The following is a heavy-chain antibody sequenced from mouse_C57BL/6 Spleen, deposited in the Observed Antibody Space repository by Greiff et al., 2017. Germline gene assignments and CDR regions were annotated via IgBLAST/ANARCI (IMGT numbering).Heavy chain of an antibody. CDR3: TRRGGNYNFDY. CDR2: IYPGNSDT. D-gene: IGHD2-1*01. J-gene: IGHJ2*01. Sequence: VQLQQPGAELARPGASVKMSCKTSGYTFTSYWMHWVKQRPGQGLEWIGAIYPGNSDTSYNQKFKGKAKLTAVTSASTAYMELSSLTNEDSAVYYCTRRGGNYNFDYWGQGTTLTVSS. V-gene: IGHV1-5*01. CDR1: GYTFTSYW.